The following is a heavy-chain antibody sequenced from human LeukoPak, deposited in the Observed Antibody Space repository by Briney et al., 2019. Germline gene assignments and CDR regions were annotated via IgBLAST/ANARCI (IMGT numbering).Heavy chain of an antibody. V-gene: IGHV3-33*08. D-gene: IGHD3-10*01. CDR1: GFTFSYYA. CDR3: ARDRFMVRGVMVGTFDL. Sequence: GGSLRLSCSASGFTFSYYAMHWVRQAPGKGLEWVAVIGYDGSNKYDADSVKGRFTISRDNSKNMMYLQMNSLRAEDTAVYYCARDRFMVRGVMVGTFDLWGQGTMVTVSS. J-gene: IGHJ3*01. CDR2: IGYDGSNK.